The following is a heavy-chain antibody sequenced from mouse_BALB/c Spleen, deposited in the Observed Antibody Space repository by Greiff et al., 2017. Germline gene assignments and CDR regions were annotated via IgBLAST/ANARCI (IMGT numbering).Heavy chain of an antibody. CDR3: TRWDTTATY. D-gene: IGHD1-2*01. V-gene: IGHV1S81*02. CDR2: INPSNGGT. Sequence: VQLQQSGAELVKPGASVKLSCKASGYTFTSYYMYWVKQRPGQGLEWIGEINPSNGGTNFNEKFKSKATLTVDKSSSTAYMQLSSLTSEDSAVYYCTRWDTTATYWGQGTTLTVSS. J-gene: IGHJ2*01. CDR1: GYTFTSYY.